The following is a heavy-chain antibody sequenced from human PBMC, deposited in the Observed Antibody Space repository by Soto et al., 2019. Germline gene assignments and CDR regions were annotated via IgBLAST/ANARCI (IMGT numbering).Heavy chain of an antibody. D-gene: IGHD1-26*01. CDR1: GGSISSYY. CDR2: IYTSGST. V-gene: IGHV4-4*07. J-gene: IGHJ6*02. CDR3: ARDHGIVGATGYYYGMDV. Sequence: QVQLQESGPGLVKPSETLSLTCTVSGGSISSYYWSWIRQPAGKGLEWIGRIYTSGSTNYNPSLKSRVTMSVDTSKNQFSLELSSVTAADTAVYYCARDHGIVGATGYYYGMDVWGQGTTVTVSS.